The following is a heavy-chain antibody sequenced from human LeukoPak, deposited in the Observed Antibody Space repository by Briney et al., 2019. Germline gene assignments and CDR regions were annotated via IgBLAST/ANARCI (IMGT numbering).Heavy chain of an antibody. CDR1: GFTFSSYS. Sequence: PGGSLRLSCAASGFTFSSYSMNWVRQAPGKGLEWVSSISSSSSYIYYADSVKGRFTISRDNAKNSLYLQMNSLRAEDTAVYHCARPPYSSSWYGDYWGQGTLVTVSS. CDR3: ARPPYSSSWYGDY. V-gene: IGHV3-21*01. D-gene: IGHD6-13*01. CDR2: ISSSSSYI. J-gene: IGHJ4*02.